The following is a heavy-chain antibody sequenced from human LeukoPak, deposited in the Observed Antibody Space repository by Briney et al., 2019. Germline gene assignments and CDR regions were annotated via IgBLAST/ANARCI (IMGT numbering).Heavy chain of an antibody. J-gene: IGHJ4*02. D-gene: IGHD6-13*01. V-gene: IGHV1-24*01. CDR1: GYTLTELS. CDR2: FDPEDGET. Sequence: ASVKVSCKVSGYTLTELSMHWVRQAPRKGLEWMGGFDPEDGETIYAQKFQGRVTMTEDTSTDTAYMELSSLRSEDTAVYYCASSDSSSWLLQDSYWGQGTLVTVSS. CDR3: ASSDSSSWLLQDSY.